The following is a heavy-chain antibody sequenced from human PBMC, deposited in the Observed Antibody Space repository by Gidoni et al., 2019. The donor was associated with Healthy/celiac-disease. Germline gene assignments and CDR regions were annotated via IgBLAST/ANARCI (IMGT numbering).Heavy chain of an antibody. V-gene: IGHV3-21*01. D-gene: IGHD3-3*01. CDR1: GFTFSSYS. Sequence: EVQLVESGGGLVKPGGSLRLSCAASGFTFSSYSMNCVRQAPGKGLEWVSSISSSSSYIYYADSVKGRFTISRDNAKNSLYLQMNSLRAEDTAVYYCARAFTIFGVVPFDYWGQGTLVTVSS. J-gene: IGHJ4*02. CDR3: ARAFTIFGVVPFDY. CDR2: ISSSSSYI.